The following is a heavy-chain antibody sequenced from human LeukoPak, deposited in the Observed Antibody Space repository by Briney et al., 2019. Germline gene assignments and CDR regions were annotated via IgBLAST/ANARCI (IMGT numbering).Heavy chain of an antibody. CDR3: ARAPGGTRRHYYYYYGMDV. J-gene: IGHJ6*02. D-gene: IGHD1-14*01. CDR1: GFTFSSYG. Sequence: GGSLRLSCAASGFTFSSYGMHWVRQAPGKGLEWVAVIWYDGSNKYYADSVKGRFTISRDNSKNTLYLQMNSLRAEDTAVYYCARAPGGTRRHYYYYYGMDVWGQGTTVTVSS. V-gene: IGHV3-33*01. CDR2: IWYDGSNK.